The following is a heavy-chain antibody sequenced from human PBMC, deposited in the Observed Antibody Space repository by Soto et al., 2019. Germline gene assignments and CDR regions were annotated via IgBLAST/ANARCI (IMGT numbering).Heavy chain of an antibody. D-gene: IGHD4-4*01. CDR1: GFTYTSSA. Sequence: ASVEVSCKASGFTYTSSAVQWVRQARGQRLEWIGWIVVGSGNTNYAQKFQERVTSTRDMSTSTAYMELSSLKTEDTAVYYCTTGFFSVTRTYGMDVWGQGSSVTVSS. V-gene: IGHV1-58*01. CDR2: IVVGSGNT. CDR3: TTGFFSVTRTYGMDV. J-gene: IGHJ6*02.